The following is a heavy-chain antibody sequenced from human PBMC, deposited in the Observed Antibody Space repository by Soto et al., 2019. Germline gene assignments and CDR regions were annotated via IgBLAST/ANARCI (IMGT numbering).Heavy chain of an antibody. D-gene: IGHD5-12*01. V-gene: IGHV3-33*01. J-gene: IGHJ4*02. CDR3: ARGWLAGGYEFDY. Sequence: QVQLVESGGGVVQPGRSLRLSCAASGFTFSSYGMHWVRQAPGKGLEWVAIIWYDGSDKYYSDSVKGRFTISRDNSKNTLYLQMNSLRGEDTAVYYCARGWLAGGYEFDYGGQGTLVTVSS. CDR1: GFTFSSYG. CDR2: IWYDGSDK.